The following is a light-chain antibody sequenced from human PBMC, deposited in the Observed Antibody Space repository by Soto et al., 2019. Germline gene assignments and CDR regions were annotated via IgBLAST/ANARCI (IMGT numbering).Light chain of an antibody. J-gene: IGKJ1*01. Sequence: EIVLTQSPGTLSLSPGERATLSCRASQSVSSSYFAWYQQRFGQAPRLLIYGASSRATGIPDRFSGSGSGTHFTLTISRLEPEDFAVYYCQQYGSSSWTVGQGTKVEIK. CDR1: QSVSSSY. V-gene: IGKV3-20*01. CDR2: GAS. CDR3: QQYGSSSWT.